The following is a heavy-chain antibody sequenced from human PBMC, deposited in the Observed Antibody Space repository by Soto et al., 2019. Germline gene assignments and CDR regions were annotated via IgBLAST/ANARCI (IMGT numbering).Heavy chain of an antibody. CDR2: IKSKTDGGTT. V-gene: IGHV3-15*07. Sequence: PGGSLRLSCAASGFTFSNAWMNWVRQAPGKGLEWVGRIKSKTDGGTTDYAAPVKGRFTISRDDSKNTLYLQMNSLKTEDTAVYYCTTANYYDSSGYYFSGYWGQGTLVTVSS. CDR1: GFTFSNAW. J-gene: IGHJ4*02. CDR3: TTANYYDSSGYYFSGY. D-gene: IGHD3-22*01.